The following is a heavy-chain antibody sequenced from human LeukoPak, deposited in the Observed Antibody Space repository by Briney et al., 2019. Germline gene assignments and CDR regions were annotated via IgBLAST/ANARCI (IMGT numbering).Heavy chain of an antibody. J-gene: IGHJ4*02. V-gene: IGHV3-7*01. CDR3: ARDGDIYSGSYWVDY. CDR1: GGFINSSSYY. Sequence: ETLSLTCTVSGGFINSSSYYCGWIRQPRGKGLEWVANINQDGSVKCYVDSVKRRFTIPRENAKNSLYLQMNSLRAEETAVYYCARDGDIYSGSYWVDYWGQGNLVTVSP. D-gene: IGHD1-26*01. CDR2: INQDGSVK.